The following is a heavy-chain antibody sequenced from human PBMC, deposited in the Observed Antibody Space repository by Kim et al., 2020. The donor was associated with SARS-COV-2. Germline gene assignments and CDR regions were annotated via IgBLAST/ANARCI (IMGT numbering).Heavy chain of an antibody. Sequence: GGSLRLSCAASGFTFSSYSMNWVRQAPGKGLEWVSSISSSSYIYYADSVKGRFTISRDNAKNSLYLQMNSLRAEDTAVYYCARASKPAAMTGTDYWVQGTLVTVSS. CDR1: GFTFSSYS. V-gene: IGHV3-21*01. J-gene: IGHJ4*02. D-gene: IGHD2-2*01. CDR2: ISSSSYI. CDR3: ARASKPAAMTGTDY.